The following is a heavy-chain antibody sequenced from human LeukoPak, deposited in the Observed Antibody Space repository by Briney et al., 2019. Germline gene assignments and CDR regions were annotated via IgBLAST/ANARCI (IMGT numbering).Heavy chain of an antibody. D-gene: IGHD3-22*01. CDR1: GYTFTGQY. CDR2: INPNTGDK. Sequence: ASVKVSRKASGYTFTGQYMHWVRQAPGQGLEWMGYINPNTGDKNFAQKFQGRVSMTRDTSITTAYLVLTRLRFDDTAVYFCARDLPYGSSGYWLPHQRRGAFDFWGQGTMVTVSS. J-gene: IGHJ3*01. V-gene: IGHV1-2*02. CDR3: ARDLPYGSSGYWLPHQRRGAFDF.